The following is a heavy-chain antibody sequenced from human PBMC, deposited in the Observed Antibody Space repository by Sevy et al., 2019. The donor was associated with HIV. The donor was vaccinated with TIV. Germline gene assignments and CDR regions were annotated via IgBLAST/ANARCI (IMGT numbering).Heavy chain of an antibody. CDR3: ARGSTYYDFWSGYYGTYYFDY. CDR1: GYTFTSYD. Sequence: ASVKVSCKASGYTFTSYDINWVRQATGQGLEWMGWMNPNSGNTGYAQKFQGRVTMTRNTSISTAYMERSSLRSEDTAVYYCARGSTYYDFWSGYYGTYYFDYWGQGTLVTVSS. CDR2: MNPNSGNT. D-gene: IGHD3-3*01. V-gene: IGHV1-8*01. J-gene: IGHJ4*02.